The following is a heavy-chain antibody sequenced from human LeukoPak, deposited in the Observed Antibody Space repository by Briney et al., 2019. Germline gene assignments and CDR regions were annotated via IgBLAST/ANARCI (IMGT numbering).Heavy chain of an antibody. CDR3: ARRTSYYDSSGYYYGHYYYYMDV. Sequence: KPSETLSLTCAVYGGSFSGYYWSWIRQPPGKGLEWIGEINHSGSTNYNPSLKSRVTISVDTSKNQFSLKLSSVTAADTAVYYCARRTSYYDSSGYYYGHYYYYMDVWGKGTTVTISS. V-gene: IGHV4-34*01. CDR1: GGSFSGYY. J-gene: IGHJ6*03. D-gene: IGHD3-22*01. CDR2: INHSGST.